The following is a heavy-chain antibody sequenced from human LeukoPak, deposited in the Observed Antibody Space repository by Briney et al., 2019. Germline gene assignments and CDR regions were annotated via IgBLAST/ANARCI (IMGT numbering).Heavy chain of an antibody. J-gene: IGHJ5*02. CDR3: ARERRIFRYWFDP. CDR1: GFTFSSYW. Sequence: SGGPLRLSCAASGFTFSSYWMHWVHQAPGKGLVWFSRINSDGSSTSYADSVKGRFTISRDNAKNTLYLQMNSLRAEDTAVYYCARERRIFRYWFDPWGQGTLVTVSS. D-gene: IGHD3-3*01. V-gene: IGHV3-74*01. CDR2: INSDGSST.